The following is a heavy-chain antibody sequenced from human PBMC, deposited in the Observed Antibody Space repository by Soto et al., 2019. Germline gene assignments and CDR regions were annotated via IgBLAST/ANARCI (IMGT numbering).Heavy chain of an antibody. V-gene: IGHV3-30*18. J-gene: IGHJ6*02. CDR3: AKLRGYSYGSPYGMDV. CDR1: GFTFSSYG. CDR2: LSYDGIHK. Sequence: GGSLRLSCAASGFTFSSYGMHWVRQAPGTGLEWVAVLSYDGIHKYYEDSVKGRFTISRDNSKNTLYLQMNILRAEDTAGYYCAKLRGYSYGSPYGMDVLGQGTTGTVSS. D-gene: IGHD5-18*01.